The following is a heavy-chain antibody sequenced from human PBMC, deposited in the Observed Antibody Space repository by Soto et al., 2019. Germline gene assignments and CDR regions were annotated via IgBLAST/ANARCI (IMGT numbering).Heavy chain of an antibody. J-gene: IGHJ3*02. CDR3: TTSGRRWPDAFDI. CDR2: VTPSGGS. V-gene: IGHV4-34*01. Sequence: QVQLQQWGAGLLKTSETLSLTCAVYGGPFNSYFWNWVRQLPGKGLEWIGEVTPSGGSNYNPSLKSRVTISKDTSKNQFSLKVTSVTAADTAVYYCTTSGRRWPDAFDIWAHGAMVTVSP. CDR1: GGPFNSYF. D-gene: IGHD2-15*01.